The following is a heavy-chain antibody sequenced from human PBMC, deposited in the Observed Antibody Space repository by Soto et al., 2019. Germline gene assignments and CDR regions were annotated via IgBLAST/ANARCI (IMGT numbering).Heavy chain of an antibody. D-gene: IGHD3-22*01. CDR3: AKEENYYDTTPWGIDY. CDR2: ISYDGSNK. J-gene: IGHJ4*02. V-gene: IGHV3-30*18. CDR1: GFTFSSYG. Sequence: QVQLVESGGGVVQPGRSLRLSCAASGFTFSSYGMYWVRQAPGKGLEWVAVISYDGSNKYYVDSVKGRFTISRDISKKTLYLQMNSLRVEDTAVYYCAKEENYYDTTPWGIDYWGQGTLVSVSS.